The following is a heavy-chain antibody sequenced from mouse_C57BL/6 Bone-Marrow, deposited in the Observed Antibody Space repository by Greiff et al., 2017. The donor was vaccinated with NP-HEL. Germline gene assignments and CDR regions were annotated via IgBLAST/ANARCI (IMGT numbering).Heavy chain of an antibody. CDR1: GYSITSGYY. V-gene: IGHV3-6*01. Sequence: DVQLQESGPGLVKPSQSLSLTCSVTGYSITSGYYWNWIRQFPGNKLEWMGYISYDGSNNYNPSLKNRISITRDTSKNQFFLKLNSVTTEDTATYYCARDGGYLYYFDYWGQGTTLTVSS. J-gene: IGHJ2*01. D-gene: IGHD2-3*01. CDR2: ISYDGSN. CDR3: ARDGGYLYYFDY.